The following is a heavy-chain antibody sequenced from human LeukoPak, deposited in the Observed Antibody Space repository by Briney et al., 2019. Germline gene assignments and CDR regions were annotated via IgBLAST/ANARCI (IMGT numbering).Heavy chain of an antibody. CDR1: GFTFSSYA. D-gene: IGHD3-22*01. CDR2: ISGSGGST. Sequence: GGSLRLSCAASGFTFSSYAMSWVRQAPGKWLEWVSAISGSGGSTYYADSVKGRFTISRDNSKNTLYLQMNSLRAEDTAVYYCAKGRPHYYDSSGYYYFDYWGQGTLVTVSS. V-gene: IGHV3-23*01. J-gene: IGHJ4*02. CDR3: AKGRPHYYDSSGYYYFDY.